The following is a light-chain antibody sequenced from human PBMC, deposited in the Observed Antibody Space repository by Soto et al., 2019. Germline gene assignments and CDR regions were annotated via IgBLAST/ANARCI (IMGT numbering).Light chain of an antibody. J-gene: IGLJ3*02. V-gene: IGLV4-69*01. Sequence: QAVVTQSPSASASLGASVKLTCTLSSWHSSYAIAWHQQQPEKGPRYLMKLNSDGSHSKGDGIPDRFSGSSSGAERYLTISSLQSEDEADYYCQTWGTGIRVFGGGTKVTVL. CDR2: LNSDGSH. CDR3: QTWGTGIRV. CDR1: SWHSSYA.